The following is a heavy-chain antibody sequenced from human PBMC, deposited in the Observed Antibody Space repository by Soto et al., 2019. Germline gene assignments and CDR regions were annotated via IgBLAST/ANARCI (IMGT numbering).Heavy chain of an antibody. Sequence: QVQVVESGGGVVQPGRSLRLSCVASGFTFSNYAMHWVRQAPGKGLEWVAVTSYDGSNKYYADSVKGRFTISRDNSKNTLYLQMNSLRGEDTAVYYCARDPYRWGYYGMDVWGQGNTVTVSS. CDR1: GFTFSNYA. D-gene: IGHD1-26*01. V-gene: IGHV3-30-3*01. CDR2: TSYDGSNK. J-gene: IGHJ6*02. CDR3: ARDPYRWGYYGMDV.